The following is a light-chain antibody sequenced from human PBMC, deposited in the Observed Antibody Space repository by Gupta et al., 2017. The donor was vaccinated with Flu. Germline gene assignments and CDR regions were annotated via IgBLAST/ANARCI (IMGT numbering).Light chain of an antibody. CDR1: QSINSW. CDR3: QHYSSYSGYS. CDR2: QAS. V-gene: IGKV1-5*03. Sequence: DRVTITCRASQSINSWLAWYQQKPGKAPKLLIYQASILETGGPSRFSGSGSGTEFTLTISCLQPDDFATYYCQHYSSYSGYSFGQGTKLEIK. J-gene: IGKJ2*03.